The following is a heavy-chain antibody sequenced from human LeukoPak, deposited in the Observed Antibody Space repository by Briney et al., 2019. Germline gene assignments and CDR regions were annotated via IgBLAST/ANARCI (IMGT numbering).Heavy chain of an antibody. J-gene: IGHJ3*02. CDR3: ARAYYDSSAFDI. D-gene: IGHD3-22*01. Sequence: PSETLSLTCAVYGGSFSGYYWSWIRQPPGKGLEWIGEINHSGSTNYNPSLKSRVTISVDTSKNQFSLKLSSVTAADTAVYYCARAYYDSSAFDIWGQGTMVTVSS. V-gene: IGHV4-34*01. CDR1: GGSFSGYY. CDR2: INHSGST.